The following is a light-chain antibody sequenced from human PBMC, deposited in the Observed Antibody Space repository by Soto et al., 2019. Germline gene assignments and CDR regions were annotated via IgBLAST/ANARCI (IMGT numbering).Light chain of an antibody. J-gene: IGKJ3*01. Sequence: DIVMTQSPDSLAVSLGERATINCKSSQTVLYSSKNKNYLAWYQQKPGQPPKLLIYWASTRESGVPDRFSGSGSGTDFTLTISSLQAEDVAVYYCQQYYSTPFTFGPVTKVDIK. V-gene: IGKV4-1*01. CDR2: WAS. CDR1: QTVLYSSKNKNY. CDR3: QQYYSTPFT.